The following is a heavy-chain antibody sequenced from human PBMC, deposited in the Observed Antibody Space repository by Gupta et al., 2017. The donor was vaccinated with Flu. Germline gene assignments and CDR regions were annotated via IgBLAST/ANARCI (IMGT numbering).Heavy chain of an antibody. Sequence: QVQLVQSGADVKKPGSSVKVSCRVSGVSGGTFSSNAINWVRQAPGQGLEWMGGIIPKFDTPNYAQKFEDRVTITADKSTTTAYMELSGLRSEDTAVYYCARDYDGTGTYYYYYSGMDVWGQGTTVTVSS. V-gene: IGHV1-69*06. CDR2: IIPKFDTP. CDR3: ARDYDGTGTYYYYYSGMDV. J-gene: IGHJ6*02. CDR1: GVSGGTFSSNA. D-gene: IGHD3-22*01.